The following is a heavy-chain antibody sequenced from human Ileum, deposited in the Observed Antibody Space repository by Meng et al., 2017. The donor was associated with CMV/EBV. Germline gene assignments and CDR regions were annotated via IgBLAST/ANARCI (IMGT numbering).Heavy chain of an antibody. Sequence: GGSLRLSCAASGFTFSTYSMNWVRQAPGKGLEFVSHTGNGARTIYHADSVQGRFTIARDNAKNLLYLQMSSLRTEDTAIYYCVRDNDWAFDYWGQGTLVTVSS. J-gene: IGHJ4*02. CDR2: TGNGARTI. D-gene: IGHD3-9*01. CDR3: VRDNDWAFDY. CDR1: GFTFSTYS. V-gene: IGHV3-48*04.